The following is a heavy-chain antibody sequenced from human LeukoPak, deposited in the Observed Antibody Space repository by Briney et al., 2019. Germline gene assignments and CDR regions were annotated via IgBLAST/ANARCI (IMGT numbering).Heavy chain of an antibody. Sequence: ASVKVSCKASGYTFTGYYMHWVRQSPGQGLEWMGWINPNSGGTNYAQKFQGRVTMTRDTSISTAYMELSRLRSDDTAVYYCARDRETPAVAGIGDAFDIWGQGTMVTVSS. J-gene: IGHJ3*02. V-gene: IGHV1-2*02. CDR1: GYTFTGYY. CDR2: INPNSGGT. D-gene: IGHD6-19*01. CDR3: ARDRETPAVAGIGDAFDI.